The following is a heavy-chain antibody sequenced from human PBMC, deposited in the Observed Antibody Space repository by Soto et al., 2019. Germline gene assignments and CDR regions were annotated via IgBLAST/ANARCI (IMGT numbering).Heavy chain of an antibody. CDR1: GGSISSGDYY. V-gene: IGHV4-30-4*01. CDR3: ARHLPYYDSSGYIDY. D-gene: IGHD3-22*01. CDR2: IYYSGST. J-gene: IGHJ4*02. Sequence: SETLSLTCTVSGGSISSGDYYWSWIRQPPGKGLEWIGYIYYSGSTYYNPSLKSRVTISVDTSKNQFSLKLSSVTAADTAVYYCARHLPYYDSSGYIDYWGQGTLVTVSS.